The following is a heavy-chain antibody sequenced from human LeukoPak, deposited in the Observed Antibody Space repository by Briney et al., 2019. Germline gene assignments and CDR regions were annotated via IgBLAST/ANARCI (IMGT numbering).Heavy chain of an antibody. V-gene: IGHV3-30*04. Sequence: SGRSLRLSCAASGFTFSSYAMHWVRQAPGKGLEWVAVISYDGSNKYYADSVKGRFTISRDNSKNTLYLQMNSLRAEDTAVYYCARRLRGGYDSGFDYWGQGALVTVSS. CDR2: ISYDGSNK. D-gene: IGHD5-12*01. J-gene: IGHJ4*02. CDR1: GFTFSSYA. CDR3: ARRLRGGYDSGFDY.